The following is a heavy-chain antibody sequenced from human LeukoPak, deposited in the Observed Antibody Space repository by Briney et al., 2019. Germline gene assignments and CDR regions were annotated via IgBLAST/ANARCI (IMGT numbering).Heavy chain of an antibody. D-gene: IGHD7-27*01. Sequence: GGSLRLSCAASGFAFSSNWMHWVRQTPGKGLVWVSRINSGGSGTSYADSVEGRFTISRDNAKNTLYLQMDSLKGEDTAVYYCATSLGPLTEYWGQGTLVTVSS. CDR3: ATSLGPLTEY. J-gene: IGHJ4*02. V-gene: IGHV3-74*01. CDR1: GFAFSSNW. CDR2: INSGGSGT.